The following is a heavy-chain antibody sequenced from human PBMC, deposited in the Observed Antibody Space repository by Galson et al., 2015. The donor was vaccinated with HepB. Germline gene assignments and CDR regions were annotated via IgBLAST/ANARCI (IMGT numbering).Heavy chain of an antibody. V-gene: IGHV3-15*07. Sequence: SLRLSCAASGFTFSNAWMNWVRQAPGKGLEWVGRIKSKTDGGTTDYAAPVKGRFTISRDDSETTAYLQMITLRTSDTAGYYCFGVGGYWGQGTLVTVSS. CDR1: GFTFSNAW. J-gene: IGHJ4*02. CDR3: FGVGGY. CDR2: IKSKTDGGTT. D-gene: IGHD3-3*01.